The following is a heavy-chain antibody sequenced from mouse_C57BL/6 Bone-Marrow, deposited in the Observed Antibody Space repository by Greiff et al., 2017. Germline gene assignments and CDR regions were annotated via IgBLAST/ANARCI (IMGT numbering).Heavy chain of an antibody. CDR3: TKIAN. J-gene: IGHJ3*01. CDR1: GFNIKDDY. Sequence: EVQLQQSGAELVRPGASVKLSCTASGFNIKDDYMHWVKQRPEQGLEWIGWIDPENGDTEYAPKFQGKATITVDTSSNTAYLQLSSLTSEDTAVYYCTKIANWGQGTLVTVSA. CDR2: IDPENGDT. V-gene: IGHV14-4*01.